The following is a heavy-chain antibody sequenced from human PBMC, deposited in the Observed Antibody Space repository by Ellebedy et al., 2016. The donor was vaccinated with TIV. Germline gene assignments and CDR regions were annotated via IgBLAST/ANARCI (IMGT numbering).Heavy chain of an antibody. Sequence: ASVKVSCXASGYTFTSYDINWVRQATGQGLEWLGWMNPNSGNTGYAQKFQGRVTMTRDTSISTAYMELSSLSSEDTAVYYCARISRGLSSGYRYWGQGTLVTVSS. CDR2: MNPNSGNT. CDR1: GYTFTSYD. J-gene: IGHJ4*02. CDR3: ARISRGLSSGYRY. V-gene: IGHV1-8*01. D-gene: IGHD3-22*01.